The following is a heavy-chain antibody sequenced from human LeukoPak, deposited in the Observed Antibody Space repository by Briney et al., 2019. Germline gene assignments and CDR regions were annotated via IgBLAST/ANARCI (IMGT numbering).Heavy chain of an antibody. CDR2: IYHRGSA. CDR3: ARETGLEGDY. D-gene: IGHD1-14*01. J-gene: IGHJ4*02. Sequence: ASETLSLTCTVSGGSISSYYWSWIRQPPGKGLEWIGYIYHRGSANYNPSLKSRVAVSLDTSKNQFSLKLSSVTAADTAVYYCARETGLEGDYWGQGTLVTVSS. CDR1: GGSISSYY. V-gene: IGHV4-59*12.